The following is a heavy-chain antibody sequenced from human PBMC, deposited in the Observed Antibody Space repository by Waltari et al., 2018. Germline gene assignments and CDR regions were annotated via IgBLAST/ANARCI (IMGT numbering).Heavy chain of an antibody. CDR1: GGSLGGSY. V-gene: IGHV4-59*12. Sequence: QVLLQESGPGLVRPSETLSLTCTVSGGSLGGSYWSWLRQPPGKGLEWLGYISSTGNTNYFPFLDSRVTILLDTSKSQFSLSLNSVTAADTAVYFCVRLRGGLSTAYNWFDPWGQGTLVTVSS. CDR2: ISSTGNT. J-gene: IGHJ5*02. CDR3: VRLRGGLSTAYNWFDP. D-gene: IGHD3-16*01.